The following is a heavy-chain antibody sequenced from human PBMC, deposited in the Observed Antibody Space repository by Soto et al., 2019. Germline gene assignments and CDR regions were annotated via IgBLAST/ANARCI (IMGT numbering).Heavy chain of an antibody. J-gene: IGHJ4*02. CDR1: GFTA. CDR2: IWYDESNK. Sequence: QPGGSLRLSCATSGFTAMFWVRQAPGKGLEWVASIWYDESNKFCADSVKGRFTISRDNSKNTLYLQMNSLRAEDTAVYYCAHSPIVVVIYLFDYWGQGTLVTVSS. D-gene: IGHD3-22*01. CDR3: AHSPIVVVIYLFDY. V-gene: IGHV3-33*07.